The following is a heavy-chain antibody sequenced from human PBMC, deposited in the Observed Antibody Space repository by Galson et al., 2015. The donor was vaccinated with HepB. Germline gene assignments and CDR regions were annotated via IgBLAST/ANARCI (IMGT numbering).Heavy chain of an antibody. CDR1: GGSISSYY. J-gene: IGHJ5*02. CDR3: ARDLLDYSKGGDWFDP. V-gene: IGHV4-59*01. Sequence: ETLSLTCTVSGGSISSYYWSWIRQPPGKGLEWIGYIYYSGSTSYNPSLKSRLTISVDMSKNQFTLKLSSVTAADTAIYYCARDLLDYSKGGDWFDPWGQGTLVTVSA. D-gene: IGHD4-11*01. CDR2: IYYSGST.